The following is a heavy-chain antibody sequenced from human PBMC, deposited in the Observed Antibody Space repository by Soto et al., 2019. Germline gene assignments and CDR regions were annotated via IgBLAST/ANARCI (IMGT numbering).Heavy chain of an antibody. CDR2: INHSGST. V-gene: IGHV4-34*01. CDR3: ARVTRDYYDSSGYYRRYYYYGMDV. Sequence: SETLSLACAVHGGSVSGYYWSWIRQPPGKGLEWIGEINHSGSTNYNPSLKSRVTISVDTSKNQFSLKLSSVTAADTAVYYCARVTRDYYDSSGYYRRYYYYGMDVWGQGTTVTVSS. CDR1: GGSVSGYY. J-gene: IGHJ6*02. D-gene: IGHD3-22*01.